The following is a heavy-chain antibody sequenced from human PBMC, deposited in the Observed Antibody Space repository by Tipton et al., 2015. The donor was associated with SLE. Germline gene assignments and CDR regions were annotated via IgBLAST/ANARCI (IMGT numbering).Heavy chain of an antibody. CDR1: GFTVTSHY. CDR3: AKGSGWYCDY. V-gene: IGHV3-66*03. J-gene: IGHJ4*02. CDR2: IYTCGTT. Sequence: GSLRLSCAASGFTVTSHYMSWVRQAPGKGLEWVSTIYTCGTTYYADSVKGRFTISRDNSKNTLYLQMNSLRAEDTAVYYCAKGSGWYCDYWGQGTLVTVSS. D-gene: IGHD6-19*01.